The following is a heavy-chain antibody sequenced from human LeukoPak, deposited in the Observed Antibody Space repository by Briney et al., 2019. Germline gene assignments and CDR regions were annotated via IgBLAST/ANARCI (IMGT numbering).Heavy chain of an antibody. V-gene: IGHV3-21*04. D-gene: IGHD3-10*01. Sequence: GSLRLSCAASGFTFSSYSMNWVRQAPGKGLEWVSSISSSSSYIYYADSVKGRFTISRDNAKNSLYLQMNSLRAEDTAVYYCAKDGYYYGSGSYSYWGQGTLVTVSP. CDR3: AKDGYYYGSGSYSY. J-gene: IGHJ4*02. CDR1: GFTFSSYS. CDR2: ISSSSSYI.